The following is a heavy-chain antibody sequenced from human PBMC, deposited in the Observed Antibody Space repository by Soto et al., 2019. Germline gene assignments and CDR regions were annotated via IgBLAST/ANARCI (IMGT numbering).Heavy chain of an antibody. V-gene: IGHV1-69*06. J-gene: IGHJ4*02. CDR3: ARSMVRGATRWY. D-gene: IGHD3-10*01. CDR1: GGTFSSYA. CDR2: IIPIFGTA. Sequence: ASVKVSCKASGGTFSSYAISWVRQAPGQGLEWMGGIIPIFGTANYAQKFQGRVTITADKSTSTAYMELSSLRSEDTAVYYCARSMVRGATRWYWGQGTLVTVSS.